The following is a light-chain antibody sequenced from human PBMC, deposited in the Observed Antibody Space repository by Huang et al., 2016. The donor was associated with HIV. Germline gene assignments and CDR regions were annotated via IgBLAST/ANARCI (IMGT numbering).Light chain of an antibody. CDR1: QNICTS. CDR3: QHSDGLSPLT. J-gene: IGKJ4*01. V-gene: IGKV1-8*01. Sequence: AIRMTQSPSSLSASTGDRITSTCRASQNICTSLAWYQQSAVKAPTLLIYESSTLQRGVPSRFSGSGSRTVFTLNIGCLQVEDAAIYYCQHSDGLSPLTFGGGTKVDLK. CDR2: ESS.